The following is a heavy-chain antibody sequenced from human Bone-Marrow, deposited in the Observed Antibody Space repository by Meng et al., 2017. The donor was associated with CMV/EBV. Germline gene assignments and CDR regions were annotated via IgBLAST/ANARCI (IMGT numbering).Heavy chain of an antibody. J-gene: IGHJ4*02. Sequence: EVRLVEAGGGLVQPGGSLRLSCAASGFTVSSNYMSWVRQAPGKGLEWVSVIYGGGNTYYTGSVKGRFTISRDNSKNTLYLQMNSLRAEDTAVYYCARDPGATVNWGQGTLVTVSS. CDR2: IYGGGNT. CDR3: ARDPGATVN. D-gene: IGHD1-26*01. CDR1: GFTVSSNY. V-gene: IGHV3-66*01.